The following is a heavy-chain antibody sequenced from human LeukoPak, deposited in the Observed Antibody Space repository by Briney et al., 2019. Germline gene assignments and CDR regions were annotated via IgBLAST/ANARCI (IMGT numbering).Heavy chain of an antibody. D-gene: IGHD4-23*01. CDR1: GGSVNSYY. Sequence: PSETLSLTCTVSGGSVNSYYWSWIRQPAGKGLEWIGRIYSSGSTNYNPSLKSRVSMSVDTSKNQFSLKLTSVTAADTAVYYCARGGKATVVTMWGQGILVTVSS. CDR3: ARGGKATVVTM. V-gene: IGHV4-4*07. J-gene: IGHJ4*02. CDR2: IYSSGST.